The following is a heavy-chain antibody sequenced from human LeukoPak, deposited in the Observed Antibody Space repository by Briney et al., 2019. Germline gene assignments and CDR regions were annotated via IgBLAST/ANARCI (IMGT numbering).Heavy chain of an antibody. J-gene: IGHJ5*02. CDR2: IYHSGST. Sequence: SETLSLTCTVSGYSFTSGYYWGWIRQPPGKGLEWIGCIYHSGSTYYNPSLKSRVTISVDTSKNQFSLKLSSVTAADAAVYYCARTTPEIDWFDPWGQGTLVTVSS. D-gene: IGHD2-15*01. CDR1: GYSFTSGYY. CDR3: ARTTPEIDWFDP. V-gene: IGHV4-38-2*02.